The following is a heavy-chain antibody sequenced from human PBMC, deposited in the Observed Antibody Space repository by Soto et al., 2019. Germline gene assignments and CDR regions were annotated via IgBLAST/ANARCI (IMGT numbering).Heavy chain of an antibody. D-gene: IGHD2-21*02. CDR3: ASLSLAVAVHRTAYYYSYIDV. CDR2: INAGNGNT. CDR1: GYTFTSYA. J-gene: IGHJ6*03. Sequence: ASVKVSCKASGYTFTSYAMHWGRQAPGQRLEWMGWINAGNGNTKYSQKFQGRVTITRDTSASTAYMELSSLRSEDTAVYYCASLSLAVAVHRTAYYYSYIDVPGKGTTVTVSS. V-gene: IGHV1-3*01.